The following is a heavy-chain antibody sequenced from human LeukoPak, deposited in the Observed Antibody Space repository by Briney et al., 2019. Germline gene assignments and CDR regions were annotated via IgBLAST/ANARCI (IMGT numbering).Heavy chain of an antibody. V-gene: IGHV3-11*04. CDR1: GFTFSDSY. J-gene: IGHJ6*03. CDR2: ISGSGHDI. CDR3: ASNYGDSSVRWYYYMDV. Sequence: GGSLRLSCAASGFTFSDSYMTWVRQAPGKGVEWVAYISGSGHDINYSDSVKGRFTISMDNAKNSLYLQMSSLRVEDTAVYYCASNYGDSSVRWYYYMDVWGKGTTVTVSS. D-gene: IGHD4-17*01.